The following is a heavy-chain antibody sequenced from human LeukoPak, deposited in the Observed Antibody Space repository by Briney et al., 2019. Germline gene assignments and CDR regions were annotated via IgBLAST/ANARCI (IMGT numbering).Heavy chain of an antibody. Sequence: PSQTLSLTCTVSGGSISSGGYYWSWIRQPPGKGLEWIGYIYHSGSTYYNPSLKSRVTISVDRSKNQFSLKLSSVTAADTAVYYCARVVRNWFDPWGQGTLVTVSS. CDR2: IYHSGST. CDR3: ARVVRNWFDP. D-gene: IGHD6-13*01. J-gene: IGHJ5*02. V-gene: IGHV4-30-2*01. CDR1: GGSISSGGYY.